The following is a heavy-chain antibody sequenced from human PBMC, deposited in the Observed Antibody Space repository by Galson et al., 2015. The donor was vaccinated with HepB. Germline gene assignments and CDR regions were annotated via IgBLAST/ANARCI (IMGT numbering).Heavy chain of an antibody. V-gene: IGHV1-69*13. D-gene: IGHD7-27*01. J-gene: IGHJ6*02. CDR2: IIPIFGTA. Sequence: SVKVSCKASGGTFSSYAISWVRQAPGQGLEWMGGIIPIFGTANYAQKFQGRVTITADESTSTAYMELSSLRSEDTAVYYCARSCNWGSCSYYYGMDVWGQGTTVTVSS. CDR1: GGTFSSYA. CDR3: ARSCNWGSCSYYYGMDV.